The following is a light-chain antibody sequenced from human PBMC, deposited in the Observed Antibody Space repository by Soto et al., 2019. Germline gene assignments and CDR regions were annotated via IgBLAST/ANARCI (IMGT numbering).Light chain of an antibody. V-gene: IGLV3-21*02. J-gene: IGLJ1*01. CDR1: NIGSKS. CDR2: DDS. CDR3: QVWDSSSDHPLYV. Sequence: SYELTQPPSVSVAPGQTARITCGGNNIGSKSVHWYQQKPGQAPVLVVYDDSDRPSGIPGRFSGSNSGNTATLTISRVEAGDEADYYCQVWDSSSDHPLYVLGTGTKLTVL.